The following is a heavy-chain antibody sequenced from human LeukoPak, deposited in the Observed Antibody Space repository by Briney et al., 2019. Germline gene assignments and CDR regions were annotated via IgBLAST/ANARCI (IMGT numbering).Heavy chain of an antibody. CDR3: ARGIWPAAGTGDY. CDR2: IYHSGTT. V-gene: IGHV4-31*03. J-gene: IGHJ4*02. Sequence: PSETLSLTCTVSGDSISSGGYYWSWIRQYPGKGLEWIGFIYHSGTTYFNPSLKSRVIISVDTTKNQFSLKLSSVTAADTAVYYCARGIWPAAGTGDYWGQGTLVTVSS. D-gene: IGHD6-13*01. CDR1: GDSISSGGYY.